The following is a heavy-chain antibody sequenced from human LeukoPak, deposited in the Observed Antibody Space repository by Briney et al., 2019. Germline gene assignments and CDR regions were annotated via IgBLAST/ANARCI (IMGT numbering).Heavy chain of an antibody. CDR3: ARDRAERITGTPRALFDY. J-gene: IGHJ4*02. CDR2: IKQDGSEK. D-gene: IGHD1-7*01. CDR1: GFTFSSYG. V-gene: IGHV3-7*03. Sequence: GGSLRLSCAASGFTFSSYGMSWVRQAPGKGLEWVANIKQDGSEKYYVDSVKGRFTISRDNAKNSLYLQMNSLRAEDTAVYYCARDRAERITGTPRALFDYWGQGTLVTVSS.